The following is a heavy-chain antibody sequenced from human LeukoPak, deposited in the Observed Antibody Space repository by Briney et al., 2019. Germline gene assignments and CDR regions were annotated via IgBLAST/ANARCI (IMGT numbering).Heavy chain of an antibody. D-gene: IGHD6-19*01. CDR3: ATGVGIAVAGTGNY. CDR2: FDPKDGET. V-gene: IGHV1-24*01. J-gene: IGHJ4*02. Sequence: ASVKVSCKVSGYTLTELSMHWVRQAPGKGLEWMGGFDPKDGETIYAQKFQGRVTMTEDTSTDTAYMELSSLRSEDTAVYYCATGVGIAVAGTGNYWGQGTLVTVSS. CDR1: GYTLTELS.